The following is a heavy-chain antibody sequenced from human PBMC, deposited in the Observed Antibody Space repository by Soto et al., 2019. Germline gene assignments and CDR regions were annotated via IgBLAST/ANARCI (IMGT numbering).Heavy chain of an antibody. CDR1: GGSLSSSSYY. CDR3: ARQTTRYYYYYGMDV. D-gene: IGHD1-1*01. CDR2: IYYSGST. J-gene: IGHJ6*02. V-gene: IGHV4-39*01. Sequence: SETLSLTCTVSGGSLSSSSYYWGWIRQPPGKGLEWIGSIYYSGSTYYNPSLKRRVTISVDTSKNQFSPKLSSVTAADTAVYYCARQTTRYYYYYGMDVWGQGTTVTVSS.